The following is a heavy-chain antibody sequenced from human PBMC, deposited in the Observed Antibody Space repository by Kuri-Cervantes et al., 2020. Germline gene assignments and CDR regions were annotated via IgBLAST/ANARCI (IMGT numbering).Heavy chain of an antibody. Sequence: GGSLRLSCAASGFTFSSYWMSWVRQAPGKGLEWVANIKQDGSEKYYVDSVKGRFTISRDNAKNSLYLQINSLRDDDTAVYFCARGAGGKDRNYYDYWGRGTLVTVSS. D-gene: IGHD6-13*01. CDR3: ARGAGGKDRNYYDY. V-gene: IGHV3-7*01. CDR2: IKQDGSEK. CDR1: GFTFSSYW. J-gene: IGHJ4*02.